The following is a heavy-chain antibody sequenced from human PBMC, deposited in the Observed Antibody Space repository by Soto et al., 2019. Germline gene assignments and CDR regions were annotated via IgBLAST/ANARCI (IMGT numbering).Heavy chain of an antibody. J-gene: IGHJ6*02. D-gene: IGHD3-3*01. CDR3: AKGSLRFLEWFSGV. CDR1: GFTFSSYG. CDR2: ISYDGSNK. V-gene: IGHV3-30*18. Sequence: GGSLRLSCAASGFTFSSYGMHWVRQAPGKGLEWVAVISYDGSNKYYADSVKGRFTISRDNSKNTLYLQMNSLRAEDTAVYYCAKGSLRFLEWFSGVWGQGTTVTVSS.